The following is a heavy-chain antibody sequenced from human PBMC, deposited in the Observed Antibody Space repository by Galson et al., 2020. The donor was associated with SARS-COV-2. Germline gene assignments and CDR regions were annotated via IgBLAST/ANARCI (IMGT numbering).Heavy chain of an antibody. D-gene: IGHD2-2*01. CDR2: ISSSSSYI. CDR3: ARDPMTYCSSTGCLKYGMDV. Sequence: TGGSLRLSCAASGFTFSSYSMNWVRQAPGKGLEWVSSISSSSSYIYYADSVKGRFTISRDNAKNSLYLQMNSLRAEDTAVYYCARDPMTYCSSTGCLKYGMDVWGQGTTVTVSS. CDR1: GFTFSSYS. J-gene: IGHJ6*02. V-gene: IGHV3-21*01.